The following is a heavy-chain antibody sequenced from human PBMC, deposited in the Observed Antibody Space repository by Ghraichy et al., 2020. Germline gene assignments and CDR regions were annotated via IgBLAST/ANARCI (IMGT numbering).Heavy chain of an antibody. CDR2: IYYSGST. J-gene: IGHJ3*02. Sequence: SETLSLTCTVSGGSISSSSYYWGWLRQPPGKVLEWIGTIYYSGSTYFNPSLKSRVTISVDTPKNQFSLKLSSVTAADTAVYYCARQDILYGAHDVFDIWGQGTMVTVFS. CDR1: GGSISSSSYY. V-gene: IGHV4-39*01. D-gene: IGHD3-10*01. CDR3: ARQDILYGAHDVFDI.